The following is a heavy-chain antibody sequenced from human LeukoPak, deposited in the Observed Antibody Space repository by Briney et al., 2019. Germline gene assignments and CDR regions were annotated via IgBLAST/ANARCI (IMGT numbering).Heavy chain of an antibody. CDR3: AKDTAYCGGDCRAYYFDY. J-gene: IGHJ4*02. CDR2: ISGSGGST. Sequence: GGSLRLSCAASGFTFSSYSMNWVRQAPGKGLEWVSAISGSGGSTYYADSVKGRFTISRDNSKNTLYLQMNSLRAEDTAVYYCAKDTAYCGGDCRAYYFDYWGQGTLVTVSS. CDR1: GFTFSSYS. D-gene: IGHD2-21*01. V-gene: IGHV3-23*01.